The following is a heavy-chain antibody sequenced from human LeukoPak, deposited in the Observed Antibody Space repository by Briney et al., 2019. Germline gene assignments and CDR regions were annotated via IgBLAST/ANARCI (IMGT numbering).Heavy chain of an antibody. Sequence: TGGSLRLSCAASGFTFSSYAMSWVRQAPGKGLEWVSAISGSGGSTYYADSVKGRFTISRDNSKNTLYLQMNSLRAEDTAVYYCATKGDSYGYYFDYWGQGTLVTVSS. CDR1: GFTFSSYA. D-gene: IGHD5-18*01. CDR3: ATKGDSYGYYFDY. V-gene: IGHV3-23*01. J-gene: IGHJ4*02. CDR2: ISGSGGST.